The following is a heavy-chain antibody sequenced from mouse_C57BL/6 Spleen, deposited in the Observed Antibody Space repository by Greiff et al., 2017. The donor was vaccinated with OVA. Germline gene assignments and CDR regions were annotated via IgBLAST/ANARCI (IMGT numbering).Heavy chain of an antibody. CDR3: ATIPCSSYYYAMDY. CDR2: ISSGSSTI. CDR1: GFTFSDYG. Sequence: EVKLVESGGGLVKPGGSLKLSCAASGFTFSDYGMHWVRQAPEKGLEWVAYISSGSSTIYYADTVKGRFTISRDNAKNTLFLQMTSLRSEDTAMYYCATIPCSSYYYAMDYWGQGTSVTVSS. J-gene: IGHJ4*01. V-gene: IGHV5-17*01. D-gene: IGHD1-1*01.